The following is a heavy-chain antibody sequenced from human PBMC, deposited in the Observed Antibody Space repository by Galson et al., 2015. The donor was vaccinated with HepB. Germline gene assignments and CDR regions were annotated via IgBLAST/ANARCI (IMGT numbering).Heavy chain of an antibody. J-gene: IGHJ4*02. V-gene: IGHV3-13*01. D-gene: IGHD6-6*01. CDR1: GFTFSSYD. CDR2: IGTAGDT. CDR3: ANQDRPLWASIAARPNLDY. Sequence: SLRLSCAASGFTFSSYDMHWVRQATGKGLEWVSAIGTAGDTYYPGSVKGRFTISRDNAKNSLYLQMNSLRAEDTAVYYCANQDRPLWASIAARPNLDYWGQGTLVTVFS.